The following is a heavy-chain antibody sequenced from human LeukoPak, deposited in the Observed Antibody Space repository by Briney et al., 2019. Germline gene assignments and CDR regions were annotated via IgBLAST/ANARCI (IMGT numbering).Heavy chain of an antibody. V-gene: IGHV1-2*02. D-gene: IGHD2-2*02. CDR3: ASPLSPRRLLYSYYYMDV. CDR1: GYTFTGYY. CDR2: INPNSGGT. J-gene: IGHJ6*03. Sequence: ASVKVSCKASGYTFTGYYMHWVRQAPGQGLEWMGWINPNSGGTNYAQKFQGRVTMTGDTSISTAYMELSRLRSDDTDVYYCASPLSPRRLLYSYYYMDVWSKGTTVTVSS.